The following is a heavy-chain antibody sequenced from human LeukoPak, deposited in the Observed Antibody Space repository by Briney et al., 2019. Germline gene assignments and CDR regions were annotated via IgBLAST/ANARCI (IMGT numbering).Heavy chain of an antibody. D-gene: IGHD6-13*01. V-gene: IGHV3-21*01. Sequence: GGSLRLSCAASGFTFSSYGMNWVRRAPGKGLEWVSSISSSSSYIYYADSVKGRFTISRDNAKNSLYLQMNSLRAEDTAVYYCAREYSSSWTLDYWGQGTLVTVSS. CDR3: AREYSSSWTLDY. CDR2: ISSSSSYI. CDR1: GFTFSSYG. J-gene: IGHJ4*02.